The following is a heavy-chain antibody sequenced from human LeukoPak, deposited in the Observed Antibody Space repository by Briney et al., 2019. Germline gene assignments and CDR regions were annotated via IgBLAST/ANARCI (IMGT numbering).Heavy chain of an antibody. D-gene: IGHD1-1*01. J-gene: IGHJ4*02. V-gene: IGHV1-2*02. CDR3: ARSTGSRQDLDY. CDR1: GYAFIGYY. Sequence: ASVKVSCKTSGYAFIGYYVHWIRQAPGQGLEWMGWINPNSGDTKSTQRLQGRVTVTRDTSIATVYLELSSLKSDDTAVYYCARSTGSRQDLDYWGQGTLVTVSS. CDR2: INPNSGDT.